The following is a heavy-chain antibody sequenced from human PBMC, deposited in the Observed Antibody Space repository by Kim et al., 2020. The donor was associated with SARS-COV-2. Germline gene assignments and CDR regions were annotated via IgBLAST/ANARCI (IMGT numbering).Heavy chain of an antibody. Sequence: SETLSLTCTVSGGSISSGGYYWSWIRQHPGKGLEWIGYIYYSGSTYYNPSLKSRVTISVDTSKNQFSLKLSSVTAADTAVYYCARVWTWLDSHGIMDVWGQGTTVTVSS. D-gene: IGHD3-3*01. V-gene: IGHV4-31*03. CDR3: ARVWTWLDSHGIMDV. J-gene: IGHJ6*02. CDR1: GGSISSGGYY. CDR2: IYYSGST.